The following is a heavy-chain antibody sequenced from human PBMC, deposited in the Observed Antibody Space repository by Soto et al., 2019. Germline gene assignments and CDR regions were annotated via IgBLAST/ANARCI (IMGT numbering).Heavy chain of an antibody. CDR1: GFTFSNAL. Sequence: GGSLRLSCAASGFTFSNALMSWVRQAPGKGLEWVGRIKSKTDGWTTDYAAPVKGRFTISRDDSKNTLYLQMNSLKTEDTAVYYCTTGWTGWGQGTLVTVSS. CDR2: IKSKTDGWTT. V-gene: IGHV3-15*01. J-gene: IGHJ4*02. CDR3: TTGWTG. D-gene: IGHD3-10*01.